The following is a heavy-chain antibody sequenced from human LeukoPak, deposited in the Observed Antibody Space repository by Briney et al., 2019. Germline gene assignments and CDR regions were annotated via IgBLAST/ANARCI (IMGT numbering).Heavy chain of an antibody. V-gene: IGHV5-51*01. CDR1: GSNFTRYW. Sequence: GATLEISCQGAGSNFTRYWIGGVRGVRGKGLEWMGIIYPGDSDTKYSPSFEGQVTISADKSISTVYLQWSSLKASDTAMYYCARQQYYGTGSPDDYWGQGTLVTVSS. D-gene: IGHD3-10*01. CDR3: ARQQYYGTGSPDDY. J-gene: IGHJ4*02. CDR2: IYPGDSDT.